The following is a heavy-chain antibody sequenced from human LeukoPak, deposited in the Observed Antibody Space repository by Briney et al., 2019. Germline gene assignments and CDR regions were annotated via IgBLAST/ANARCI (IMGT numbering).Heavy chain of an antibody. J-gene: IGHJ4*02. D-gene: IGHD2-2*01. CDR3: AKRGVPSDSKYYDY. CDR1: RFTFSTYA. Sequence: GGSLRLSCVASRFTFSTYAMGWVRQAPGKGLEWVSGITNSGGGTYYADSVKGRFTMSRDNSKNTLYLQMNSLRAEDTAVYFCAKRGVPSDSKYYDYWGQGTLVTVSS. CDR2: ITNSGGGT. V-gene: IGHV3-23*01.